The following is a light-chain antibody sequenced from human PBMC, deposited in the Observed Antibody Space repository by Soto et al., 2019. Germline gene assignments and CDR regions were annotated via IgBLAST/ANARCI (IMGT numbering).Light chain of an antibody. CDR1: TSDIGSYDL. V-gene: IGLV2-23*01. CDR2: AGS. Sequence: QSALTQPASVSGSPGQSITISCTGSTSDIGSYDLVSWYQQHPGKAPKLMIHAGSKRPSGVSNRFSGSKSGNTASLTISGLQAEDEADYYCCAYAGSNTYVFGSGTKVTVL. J-gene: IGLJ1*01. CDR3: CAYAGSNTYV.